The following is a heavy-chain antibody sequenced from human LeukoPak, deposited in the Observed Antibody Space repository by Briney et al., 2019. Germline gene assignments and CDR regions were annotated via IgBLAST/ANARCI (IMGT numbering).Heavy chain of an antibody. CDR3: ARGFLPTILGVVRLRSGGYYFDY. D-gene: IGHD3-3*01. J-gene: IGHJ4*02. CDR2: MNPNSGNT. V-gene: IGHV1-8*01. CDR1: GYTFTSYD. Sequence: ASVKVSCKASGYTFTSYDINWVRQATGQGLEWMGWMNPNSGNTGYAQKFQGRVTMTRNTSISTAYMELSSLRSEDTAVYCCARGFLPTILGVVRLRSGGYYFDYWGQGTLVTVSS.